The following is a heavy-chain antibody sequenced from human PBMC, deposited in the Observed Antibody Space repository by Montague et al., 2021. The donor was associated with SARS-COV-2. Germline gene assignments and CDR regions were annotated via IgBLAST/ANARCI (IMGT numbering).Heavy chain of an antibody. Sequence: SLRLPCAASGFTFSSYAMSWVRQAPGKGLEWVSVIYVGGSSTYYADFVKGRFTISRDNSKNTLYLQMNSLRAEDTAVYYCAKGAGRYYDSSGYYGYWGQGTLVTVSS. J-gene: IGHJ4*02. CDR1: GFTFSSYA. CDR3: AKGAGRYYDSSGYYGY. CDR2: IYVGGSST. V-gene: IGHV3-23*03. D-gene: IGHD3-22*01.